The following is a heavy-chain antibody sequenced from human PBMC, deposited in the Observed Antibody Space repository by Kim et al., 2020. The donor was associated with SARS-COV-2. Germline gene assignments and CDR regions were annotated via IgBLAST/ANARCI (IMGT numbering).Heavy chain of an antibody. CDR1: GFTFNTAW. CDR3: STYGGRD. Sequence: GGSLRLSCAVSGFTFNTAWMSWVRQAPGKGLEWIGRIKNKADGGIIDYAAPVKGRFTISRDDSKTTLYLQMNSLKTDDTAIYYCSTYGGRDWGQGTLVT. J-gene: IGHJ4*02. V-gene: IGHV3-15*01. CDR2: IKNKADGGII. D-gene: IGHD3-10*01.